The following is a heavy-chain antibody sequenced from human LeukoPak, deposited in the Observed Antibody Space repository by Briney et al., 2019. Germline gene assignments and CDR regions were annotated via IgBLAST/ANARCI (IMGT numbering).Heavy chain of an antibody. D-gene: IGHD3-10*01. J-gene: IGHJ5*02. Sequence: ASVKVSCKASGGTFSSYAISWVRQAPGQGLEWMGGIIPIFGTANYAQKFQGRVTITTDESTSTAYMKLSSLRSEDTAVYYCARFNSGYYGSGSYDWFDPWGQGTLVTVSS. CDR1: GGTFSSYA. CDR3: ARFNSGYYGSGSYDWFDP. CDR2: IIPIFGTA. V-gene: IGHV1-69*05.